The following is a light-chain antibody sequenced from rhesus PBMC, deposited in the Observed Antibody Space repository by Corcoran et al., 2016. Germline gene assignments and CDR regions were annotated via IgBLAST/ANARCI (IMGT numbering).Light chain of an antibody. CDR3: CSYAGSDTYI. J-gene: IGLJ1*01. V-gene: IGLV2-32*01. CDR1: SSDIGGSNH. Sequence: AALTQPRSLTGSPGQSVPISCTGTSSDIGGSNHVSWYQQHPGTAPKLMIYEVCKRPSGVSDRFSGSKSGNTASLTISGLEAEDEADYYCCSYAGSDTYIFGAGTRLTVL. CDR2: EVC.